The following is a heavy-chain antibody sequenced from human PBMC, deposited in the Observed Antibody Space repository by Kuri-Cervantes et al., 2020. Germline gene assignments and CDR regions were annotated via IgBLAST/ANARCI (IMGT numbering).Heavy chain of an antibody. CDR1: GGSISSSTYY. D-gene: IGHD3-22*01. Sequence: ESLKISCTVSGGSISSSTYYWGWIRQPPGKGLEWIGSIYHSGSTYYNPSLKSRVTISVDTSKNQFSLKLSSVTAADTAVYYCARVKSYYDSSGYYGGEYFDYWGQGTLVTVSS. CDR2: IYHSGST. CDR3: ARVKSYYDSSGYYGGEYFDY. J-gene: IGHJ4*02. V-gene: IGHV4-39*07.